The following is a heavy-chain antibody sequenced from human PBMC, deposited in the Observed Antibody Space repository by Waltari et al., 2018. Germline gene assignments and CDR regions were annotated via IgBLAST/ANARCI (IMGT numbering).Heavy chain of an antibody. Sequence: QVQLQESGPGLVKPSETLSLTCTVSGDSINNYYWGWIRQPPGMRLEWIGYISHTGITRYSPSLKSRVTISVDTSKNQFSLRLECVSAADTAVYYCARSFDFWSGYSLGYWGQGTLVTVAS. V-gene: IGHV4-59*01. J-gene: IGHJ4*02. CDR3: ARSFDFWSGYSLGY. CDR1: GDSINNYY. D-gene: IGHD3-3*01. CDR2: ISHTGIT.